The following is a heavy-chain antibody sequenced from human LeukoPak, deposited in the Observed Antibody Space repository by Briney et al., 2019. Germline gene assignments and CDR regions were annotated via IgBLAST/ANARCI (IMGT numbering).Heavy chain of an antibody. Sequence: GGSLRLSCAASGSTFSDYYMSWIRQAPGKGLEWVSYISSNSRYTNYADSVKGRFTISRDNAENSLYLQMNRLRAEDTAVYYCARGGRVGATDYWGQGTLVTVSS. V-gene: IGHV3-11*06. CDR1: GSTFSDYY. CDR2: ISSNSRYT. J-gene: IGHJ4*02. CDR3: ARGGRVGATDY. D-gene: IGHD1-26*01.